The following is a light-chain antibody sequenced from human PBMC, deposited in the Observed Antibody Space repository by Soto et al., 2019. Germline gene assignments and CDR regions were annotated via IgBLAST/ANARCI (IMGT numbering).Light chain of an antibody. Sequence: MTQSPLSLPVTPGEPASISCRASQGIGNALGWYQQKPGKPPKVLIYGASNLQSGVPPRFSGSGSGTDFTLAISSLQPEDSATYYCLQDINYPWTFGQGTKVDIK. J-gene: IGKJ1*01. CDR2: GAS. CDR1: QGIGNA. V-gene: IGKV1-6*02. CDR3: LQDINYPWT.